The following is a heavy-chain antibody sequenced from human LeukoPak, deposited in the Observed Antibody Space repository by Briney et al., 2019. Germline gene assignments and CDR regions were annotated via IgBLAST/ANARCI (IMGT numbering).Heavy chain of an antibody. CDR3: ARRVARSSSVFDY. D-gene: IGHD6-6*01. V-gene: IGHV4-39*01. Sequence: SETLSLTCTVSGGSISSSSYYWGWIRQPPGKGLEWIGTIYYSGSTYYNPSLKSRVTVSVDTSKNQFSLKLSSVTAADTAVYYCARRVARSSSVFDYWGQGTLVTVSS. CDR1: GGSISSSSYY. J-gene: IGHJ4*02. CDR2: IYYSGST.